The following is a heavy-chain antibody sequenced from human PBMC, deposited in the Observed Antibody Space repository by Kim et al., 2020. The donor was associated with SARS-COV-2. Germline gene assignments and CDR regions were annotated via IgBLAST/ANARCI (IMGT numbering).Heavy chain of an antibody. CDR3: ARGAVLWFGESEYYFDY. V-gene: IGHV4-59*01. D-gene: IGHD3-10*01. CDR1: GGSISSYY. Sequence: SETLSLTCTVSGGSISSYYWSWIRQPPGKGLEWIGYIYYSGSTNYNTSLKSRVTISVDTSKNQFSLKLSSVTAADTAVYYCARGAVLWFGESEYYFDYWGQGTLVTVSS. CDR2: IYYSGST. J-gene: IGHJ4*02.